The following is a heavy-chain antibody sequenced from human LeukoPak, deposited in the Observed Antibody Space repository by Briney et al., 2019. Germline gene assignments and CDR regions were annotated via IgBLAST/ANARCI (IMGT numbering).Heavy chain of an antibody. CDR1: AFIFSGHW. V-gene: IGHV3-7*03. D-gene: IGHD3-16*01. J-gene: IGHJ6*02. CDR3: ARGGGLDV. Sequence: GGSLRLSCEGSAFIFSGHWMNWVRQTPGKGLEWVASIKEDGSERQYVDSVKGRFSISRDNAKNSLYLQMSNLRAEDTAVYFCARGGGLDVWGQGATVTVSS. CDR2: IKEDGSER.